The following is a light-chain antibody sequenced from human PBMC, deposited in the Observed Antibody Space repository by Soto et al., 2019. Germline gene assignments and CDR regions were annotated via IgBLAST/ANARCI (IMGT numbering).Light chain of an antibody. CDR3: CSYAGSSTLV. V-gene: IGLV2-11*01. CDR2: DVS. CDR1: SSDVGDYNY. J-gene: IGLJ3*02. Sequence: QSALTQPRSVSGSPGQSVTISCTGTSSDVGDYNYVSWYQQYPGKAPKLVIYDVSKRPSGVPDRFSGSKSGNTASLTISGLQAEDEADYYCCSYAGSSTLVFGGGTKLTVL.